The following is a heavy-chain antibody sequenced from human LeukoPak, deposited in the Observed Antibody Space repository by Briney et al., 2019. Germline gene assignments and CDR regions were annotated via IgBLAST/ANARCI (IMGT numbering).Heavy chain of an antibody. J-gene: IGHJ5*02. Sequence: GGSLRLSCEASGFPFSTFWMIWVRQPPGKGLEWVAKIQQDGSGEEYVDSVKGRFTISRDNAKNSLYLQMNSLRVEDTGVYYCARENWYRFDPRGQGTLVTVSS. D-gene: IGHD1-1*01. CDR2: IQQDGSGE. V-gene: IGHV3-7*01. CDR3: ARENWYRFDP. CDR1: GFPFSTFW.